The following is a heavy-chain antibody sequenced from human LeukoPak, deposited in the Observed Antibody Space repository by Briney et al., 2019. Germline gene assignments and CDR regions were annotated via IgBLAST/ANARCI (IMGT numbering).Heavy chain of an antibody. CDR2: ISGSGGST. V-gene: IGHV3-23*01. D-gene: IGHD2-2*01. J-gene: IGHJ4*02. CDR3: AKGGGYCSSTSCPDEYYFDY. Sequence: PGGSLRLSCAASGFTFSSYAMSWVRQAPGKGLEWVSAISGSGGSTYYADSVKGRFTISRDNSKNTLYLQMHSLRAEDTAVYYCAKGGGYCSSTSCPDEYYFDYWGQGTLVTVSS. CDR1: GFTFSSYA.